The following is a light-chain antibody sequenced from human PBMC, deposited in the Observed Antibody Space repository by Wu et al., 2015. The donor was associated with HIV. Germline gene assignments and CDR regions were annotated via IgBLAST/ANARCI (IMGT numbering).Light chain of an antibody. Sequence: DIQLTQSPSFLSTSVGDRVIITCRASQGISSYLAWYQQKPGKAPKLLIYGASTLQSGVPSRFSGSGSGTEFTLTISILQPEDFATYYCQQFNDYPLTFGGGTKVEIK. CDR1: QGISSY. CDR2: GAS. J-gene: IGKJ4*01. V-gene: IGKV1-9*01. CDR3: QQFNDYPLT.